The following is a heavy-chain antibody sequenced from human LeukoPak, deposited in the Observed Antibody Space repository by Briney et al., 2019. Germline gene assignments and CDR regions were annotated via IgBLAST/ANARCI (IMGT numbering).Heavy chain of an antibody. CDR2: IYYSGST. D-gene: IGHD3-9*01. J-gene: IGHJ5*02. CDR1: GGSISSYY. V-gene: IGHV4-59*01. Sequence: KSSETLSLTCTVSGGSISSYYWSWIRQPPGKGLEWIGYIYYSGSTNYNPSLKSRVTISVDTSKNQFSLKLSSVTAADTAVYYCARGSPYYDILTGYHPQFGWFDPWGQGTLVTVSS. CDR3: ARGSPYYDILTGYHPQFGWFDP.